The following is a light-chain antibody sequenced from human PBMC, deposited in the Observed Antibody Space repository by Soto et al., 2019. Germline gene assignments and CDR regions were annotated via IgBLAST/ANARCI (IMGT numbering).Light chain of an antibody. V-gene: IGLV2-14*01. CDR1: SSDIGNYNY. J-gene: IGLJ2*01. CDR3: CSYTSSTTPL. CDR2: EVG. Sequence: QSALTQPASVSGSPGQSITISCTGSSSDIGNYNYVSWYQQHPGKAPKLIIYEVGDRPSGVSNRFSGSKSGNTASLTISGLQAEDEADYYCCSYTSSTTPLFGGGTKLTVL.